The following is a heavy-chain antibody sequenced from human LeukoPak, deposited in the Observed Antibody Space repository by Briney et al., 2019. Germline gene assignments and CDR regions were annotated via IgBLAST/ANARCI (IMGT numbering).Heavy chain of an antibody. D-gene: IGHD7-27*01. V-gene: IGHV4-30-4*08. CDR2: IHHSGNT. CDR3: ARDSNWGRKEFDY. CDR1: GGSISSGDYY. J-gene: IGHJ4*02. Sequence: PSETLSLTCTVSGGSISSGDYYWSWIRQSPGKGLEWIGYIHHSGNTYYNPSLKSRVTISVDTSKNQFSLQLSSVTAADTAVYYCARDSNWGRKEFDYWGQGTLVTVSS.